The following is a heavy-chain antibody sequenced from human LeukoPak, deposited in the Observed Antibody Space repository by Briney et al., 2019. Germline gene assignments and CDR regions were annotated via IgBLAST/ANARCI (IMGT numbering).Heavy chain of an antibody. V-gene: IGHV4-34*01. CDR2: INHSGST. CDR1: GGSFSRYY. D-gene: IGHD2-2*01. CDR3: ARDVCSSTSCRLFDY. J-gene: IGHJ4*02. Sequence: KPSETLSLTCAVYGGSFSRYYWTWIRQPPGKGLEWIGEINHSGSTNYNPSLKSRVTISVDTSKNQFSLKLSSVTAADTAVYYCARDVCSSTSCRLFDYWGQGTLVTVSS.